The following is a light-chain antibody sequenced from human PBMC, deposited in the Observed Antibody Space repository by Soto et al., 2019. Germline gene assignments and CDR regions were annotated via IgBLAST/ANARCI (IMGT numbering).Light chain of an antibody. J-gene: IGKJ4*01. CDR3: QQLLT. CDR1: QSVSSY. CDR2: DAS. Sequence: EIVLTQSPATLSLSPGERATLSCRASQSVSSYLAWYQQKPGQAPRLLIYDASNRATGIPARFSGSGSGTDFTLTISSLEPEDFAVYYCQQLLTFGGGTKVEI. V-gene: IGKV3-11*01.